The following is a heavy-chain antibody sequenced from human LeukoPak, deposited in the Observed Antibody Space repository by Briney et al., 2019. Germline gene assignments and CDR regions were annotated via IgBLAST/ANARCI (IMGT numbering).Heavy chain of an antibody. Sequence: PSETLSLTCIVSGGSTSGGNDYWGWIRRPPGKGLEWIGGISSSGNTYYNPPLKSRITISIDTSKNHFSLKLSSVTAADTAVYYCARLGXGPTYYDFWSGYSSFYFDYWGQGTLVTVSS. CDR2: ISSSGNT. V-gene: IGHV4-39*02. J-gene: IGHJ4*02. CDR3: ARLGXGPTYYDFWSGYSSFYFDY. D-gene: IGHD3-3*01. CDR1: GGSTSGGNDY.